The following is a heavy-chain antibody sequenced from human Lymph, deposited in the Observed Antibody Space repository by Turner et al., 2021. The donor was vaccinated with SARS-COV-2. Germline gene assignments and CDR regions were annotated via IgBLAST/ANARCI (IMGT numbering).Heavy chain of an antibody. CDR2: INPISGGT. CDR3: ARSRDLQSMVRGVDPFDY. V-gene: IGHV1-2*02. D-gene: IGHD3-10*01. Sequence: QVQLVQSGAEVKKTGASVKDSCKAPGDTFTGSYVHWVRQAPGQGLEWMGWINPISGGTNYAQKFQGRVTMTRDTSISTAYMELSRLRSDDTAVYYCARSRDLQSMVRGVDPFDYWGQGTLVTVSS. CDR1: GDTFTGSY. J-gene: IGHJ4*02.